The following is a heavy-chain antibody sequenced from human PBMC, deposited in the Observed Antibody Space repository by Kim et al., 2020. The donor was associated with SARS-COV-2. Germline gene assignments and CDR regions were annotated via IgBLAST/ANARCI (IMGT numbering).Heavy chain of an antibody. D-gene: IGHD6-25*01. CDR2: INTNTGNP. V-gene: IGHV7-4-1*02. Sequence: ASVKVSCKASGYTFTSYAMNWVRQAPGQGLEWMGWINTNTGNPTYAQGFTGRFVFSLDTSVSTAYLQISSLKAEDTAVYYCARDRLPDWDHWFDPWGQGTLVTVSS. CDR3: ARDRLPDWDHWFDP. J-gene: IGHJ5*02. CDR1: GYTFTSYA.